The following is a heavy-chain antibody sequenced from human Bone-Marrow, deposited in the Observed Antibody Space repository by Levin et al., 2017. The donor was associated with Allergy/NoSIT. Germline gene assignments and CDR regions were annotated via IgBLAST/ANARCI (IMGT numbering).Heavy chain of an antibody. J-gene: IGHJ4*02. CDR1: GITFSNAW. D-gene: IGHD6-13*01. Sequence: RGSLRLSCAASGITFSNAWMSWARQAPGKGLEWVGRIKSSTDGGTTEYAAPVKGRFSISRDDSKNTLYLQMNSLKTEDTAVYFCTTYSSSWYYFDYWGQGTLVTVSS. CDR2: IKSSTDGGTT. V-gene: IGHV3-15*01. CDR3: TTYSSSWYYFDY.